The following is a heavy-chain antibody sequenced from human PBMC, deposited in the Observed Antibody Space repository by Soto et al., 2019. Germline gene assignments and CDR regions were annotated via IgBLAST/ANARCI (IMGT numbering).Heavy chain of an antibody. CDR3: TRLAIAVAGTTFDY. V-gene: IGHV3-73*02. CDR1: GFTFSGSA. J-gene: IGHJ4*02. D-gene: IGHD6-19*01. CDR2: IRSKANSYAT. Sequence: EVQLVESGGGLVQPGGSLKLSCAASGFTFSGSAMHWVRQAPGKGLDWVGRIRSKANSYATAYAASVKGRFTISRDDSKNTVYLQMNSLKTEDTAVYYCTRLAIAVAGTTFDYWGQGTLVTVSS.